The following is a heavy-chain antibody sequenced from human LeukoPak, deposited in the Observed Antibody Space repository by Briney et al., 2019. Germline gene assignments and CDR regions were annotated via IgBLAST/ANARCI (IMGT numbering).Heavy chain of an antibody. Sequence: SETLSLTCTVSGGSISSSSYYWGWIRQPPGKELEWIGSIYYSGSTYYNPSLKSRVTISVDTSKNQFSLKLSSVTAADTAVYYCARHAEKDYYDSSGYSYFDYWGQGTLVTVSS. CDR3: ARHAEKDYYDSSGYSYFDY. CDR2: IYYSGST. D-gene: IGHD3-22*01. J-gene: IGHJ4*02. V-gene: IGHV4-39*01. CDR1: GGSISSSSYY.